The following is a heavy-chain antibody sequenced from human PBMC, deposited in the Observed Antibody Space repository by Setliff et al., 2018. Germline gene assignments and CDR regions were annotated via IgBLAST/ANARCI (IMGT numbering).Heavy chain of an antibody. CDR3: AREVAGTYHCFDP. CDR2: INHSGST. V-gene: IGHV4-34*01. J-gene: IGHJ5*02. D-gene: IGHD6-19*01. CDR1: GASFSDYY. Sequence: PSETLSLTCTVYGASFSDYYWGWIRQPPGKGLEWIAEINHSGSTNYNPSLKSRVTISVDTSKNQFSLNLNSVTAADTALYFCAREVAGTYHCFDPWGQGTLVTVSS.